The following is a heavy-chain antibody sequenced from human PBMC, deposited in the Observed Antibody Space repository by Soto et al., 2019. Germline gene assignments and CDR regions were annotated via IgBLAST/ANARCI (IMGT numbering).Heavy chain of an antibody. J-gene: IGHJ6*03. V-gene: IGHV1-18*01. D-gene: IGHD3-10*01. CDR2: ISAYNGNT. Sequence: ASVKVSCKASGYTFTSYGISWVRQAPGQGLEWMGWISAYNGNTNYAQKLQGKVTMTTDTSTSTAYMELRSLRSDDTAVYYCARVLTSYGSGSPHMDVRGKGTTVTVSS. CDR1: GYTFTSYG. CDR3: ARVLTSYGSGSPHMDV.